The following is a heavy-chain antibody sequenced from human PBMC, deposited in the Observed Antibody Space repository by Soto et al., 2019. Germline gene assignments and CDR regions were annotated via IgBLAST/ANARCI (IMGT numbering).Heavy chain of an antibody. CDR1: GFTFSSYS. CDR2: ISSSSYI. V-gene: IGHV3-21*01. Sequence: EVQLVESGGGLVKPGGSLRLSCAASGFTFSSYSMNWVRQAPGKGLEWVSSISSSSYIYYADSVKGRFTISRDNAKNSLYLQMNSLRAEDTAVYYCARDPYSSGWYDWFDPWGQGTLVTVSS. J-gene: IGHJ5*02. CDR3: ARDPYSSGWYDWFDP. D-gene: IGHD6-19*01.